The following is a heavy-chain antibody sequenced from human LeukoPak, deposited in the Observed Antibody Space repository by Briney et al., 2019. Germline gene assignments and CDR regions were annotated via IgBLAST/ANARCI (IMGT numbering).Heavy chain of an antibody. J-gene: IGHJ4*02. CDR2: IRNDGSNK. V-gene: IGHV3-30*02. CDR1: GFTFSTYG. D-gene: IGHD5/OR15-5a*01. Sequence: PGGSLRLSCAASGFTFSTYGLHWVRQAPGKGLEWVAFIRNDGSNKYYADSVKGRFTISRGNSRNTLSLQMNSLRVEDTAVYYCAKIEVSATLDYWGQGTLVTVSS. CDR3: AKIEVSATLDY.